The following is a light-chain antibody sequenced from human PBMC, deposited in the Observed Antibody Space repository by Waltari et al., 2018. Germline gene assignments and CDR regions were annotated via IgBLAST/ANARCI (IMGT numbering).Light chain of an antibody. J-gene: IGLJ3*02. V-gene: IGLV2-23*01. CDR3: CSYAGSNWV. CDR2: EGS. Sequence: QSALTQPASVSGSPGQSITISCTGTSSDVGSYNLVSWYQQHPGKAPKLMIYEGSKRPSGVSNRLSGPESGNTASLTVSGLQAEDEADYYCCSYAGSNWVFGGGTKLTVL. CDR1: SSDVGSYNL.